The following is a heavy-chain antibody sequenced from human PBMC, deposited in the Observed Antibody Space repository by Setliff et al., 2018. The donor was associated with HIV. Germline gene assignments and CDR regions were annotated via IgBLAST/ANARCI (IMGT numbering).Heavy chain of an antibody. Sequence: VASVKVSCKTSRRTFSEDAINWVRQAPGEGLEWVGGIIHILGTADYAEKFQGRVTITADEPRSTVYLEVSNLRSADTAVYYCAKAVRGYGSTYYNYYYMDVWG. CDR2: IIHILGTA. V-gene: IGHV1-69*13. CDR1: RRTFSEDA. D-gene: IGHD3-10*01. J-gene: IGHJ6*03. CDR3: AKAVRGYGSTYYNYYYMDV.